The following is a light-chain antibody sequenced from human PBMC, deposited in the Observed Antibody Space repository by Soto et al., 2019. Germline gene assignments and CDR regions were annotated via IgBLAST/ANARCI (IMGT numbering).Light chain of an antibody. Sequence: DIQLTQSPSFLSASVGDRVTITCRASQGISSYLAWYQQKPGKAPNLLIYAASTLQSGVPSRFSGSGSGTEFTLTISSLQPEDCATYYCQQLNSYPLTFGGGTKVEIK. V-gene: IGKV1-9*01. CDR3: QQLNSYPLT. CDR2: AAS. CDR1: QGISSY. J-gene: IGKJ4*01.